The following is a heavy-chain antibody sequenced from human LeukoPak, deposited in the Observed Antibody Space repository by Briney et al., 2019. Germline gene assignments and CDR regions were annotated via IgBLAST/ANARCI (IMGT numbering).Heavy chain of an antibody. V-gene: IGHV1-69*10. D-gene: IGHD2-2*01. CDR2: IIPILGIA. CDR1: GGTFISYT. CDR3: ARDWCSSTSCQYYYYGMDV. J-gene: IGHJ6*04. Sequence: ASVKVSCKASGGTFISYTISWVRQAPGQGLEWMGRIIPILGIANYAQKFQGRVTITADESTSTAYMELSSLRSEDTAVYYCARDWCSSTSCQYYYYGMDVWGKGTTVTVSS.